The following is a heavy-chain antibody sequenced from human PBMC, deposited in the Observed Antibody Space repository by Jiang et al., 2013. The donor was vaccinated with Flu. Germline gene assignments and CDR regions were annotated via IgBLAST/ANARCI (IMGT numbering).Heavy chain of an antibody. CDR2: IYWDDDK. D-gene: IGHD3-10*01. J-gene: IGHJ2*01. CDR3: AYIGGTTMVYWYFDL. CDR1: GFSLTTSGVG. V-gene: IGHV2-5*02. Sequence: MTCTFSGFSLTTSGVGVGWIRQPPEKTLEWLALIYWDDDKRYSPSLKSRLTITKDTSKNQVVLSLTNVDPVDTGTYYCAYIGGTTMVYWYFDLWGRGTPVTVSS.